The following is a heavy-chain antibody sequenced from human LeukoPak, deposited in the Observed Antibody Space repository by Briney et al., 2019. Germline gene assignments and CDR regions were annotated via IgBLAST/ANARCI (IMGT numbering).Heavy chain of an antibody. D-gene: IGHD6-19*01. Sequence: ASVKVSCKASGYTFTSYGISWVRQASGQGLEWMGRIIPILGIANYAQKFQGRVTITADKSTSTAYMELSSLRSEDTAVYYCARDLGIAVAGTLPWYFDLWGRGTLVTVSS. CDR1: GYTFTSYG. J-gene: IGHJ2*01. CDR2: IIPILGIA. V-gene: IGHV1-69*04. CDR3: ARDLGIAVAGTLPWYFDL.